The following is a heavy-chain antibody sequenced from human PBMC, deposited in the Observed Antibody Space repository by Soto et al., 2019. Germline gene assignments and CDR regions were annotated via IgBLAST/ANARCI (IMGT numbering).Heavy chain of an antibody. CDR1: GFTFSSYA. CDR3: ARRGSGSYYDY. D-gene: IGHD1-26*01. Sequence: EVQLLESGGGLVQPGGSLRLSCAASGFTFSSYAMRWVRQAPGKGLEWVSAISGSGGSTYYADSVKGRFTISRDNSKHRVYLQMNSLRGEDTAVYYCARRGSGSYYDYWGQGTLVTVSS. CDR2: ISGSGGST. J-gene: IGHJ4*02. V-gene: IGHV3-23*01.